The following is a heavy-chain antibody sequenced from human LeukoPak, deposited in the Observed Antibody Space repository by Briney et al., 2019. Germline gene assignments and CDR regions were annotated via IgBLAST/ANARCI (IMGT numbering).Heavy chain of an antibody. J-gene: IGHJ3*02. CDR1: GYTFTSYG. CDR2: ISAYNGNT. V-gene: IGHV1-18*01. Sequence: GASVKVSCKASGYTFTSYGISWVRQAPGQGLEWMGWISAYNGNTNYAQKLQGRVTMTTDTSTSTAYMELRSLRSDDTAVYYCARVKVPLAEDDAFDIWGQGTMVTVSS. CDR3: ARVKVPLAEDDAFDI.